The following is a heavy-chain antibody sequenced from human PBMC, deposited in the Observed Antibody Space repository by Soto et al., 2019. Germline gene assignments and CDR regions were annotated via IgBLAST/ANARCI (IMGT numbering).Heavy chain of an antibody. J-gene: IGHJ4*02. Sequence: EVQLLESGGGLVQPGGSLRLSCAASGFTFSSFHMDWVRQAPGKGLEWVSAISATGGSTFYPDSVRGRFTISRDNSRNTLYLQMHGLRVEDTAIYYCAKVAPGSGTDSFFFDCWGQGTPVTVSS. CDR3: AKVAPGSGTDSFFFDC. D-gene: IGHD3-10*01. V-gene: IGHV3-23*01. CDR2: ISATGGST. CDR1: GFTFSSFH.